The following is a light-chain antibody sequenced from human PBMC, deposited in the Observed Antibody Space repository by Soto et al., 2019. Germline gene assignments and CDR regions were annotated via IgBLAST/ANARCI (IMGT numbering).Light chain of an antibody. V-gene: IGKV3-20*01. Sequence: EIVLTQSPGTLSLSPGERATLSCRASQSVSRSYLAWYQQRPGQAPRLLIYGASSSATGIPDRFSGSGSGTDFTLTISRLEPEDFAVYYCQQYSSTPLTFGGGTKVEIK. J-gene: IGKJ4*01. CDR3: QQYSSTPLT. CDR1: QSVSRSY. CDR2: GAS.